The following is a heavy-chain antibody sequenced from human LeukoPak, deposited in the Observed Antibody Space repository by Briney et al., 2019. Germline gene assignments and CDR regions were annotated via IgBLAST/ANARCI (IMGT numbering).Heavy chain of an antibody. CDR3: ASVNRGLL. CDR1: GGSISSYY. Sequence: SETLSLTCTVSGGSISSYYWSWIRQPPGKGLEWIGYIYYSGSTNYNPSLKSRVTISVDTSKNQFSLKLSSVTAADTAVYYCASVNRGLLWGQGTLVTVSS. J-gene: IGHJ4*02. V-gene: IGHV4-59*12. D-gene: IGHD1-14*01. CDR2: IYYSGST.